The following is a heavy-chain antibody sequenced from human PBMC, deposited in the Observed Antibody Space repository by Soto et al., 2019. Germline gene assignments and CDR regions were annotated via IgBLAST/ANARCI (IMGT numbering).Heavy chain of an antibody. D-gene: IGHD2-2*01. Sequence: PGGSLRLSCAASGFTFSSYSMNWVRQAPGKGLEWVSSISSSSGYIYYADSVKGRFTISRDNAKNSLYLQMNSLRAEDTAVYYCARDRTRGTPAALRATWFDPWGQGTLVTVSS. CDR3: ARDRTRGTPAALRATWFDP. J-gene: IGHJ5*02. V-gene: IGHV3-21*01. CDR2: ISSSSGYI. CDR1: GFTFSSYS.